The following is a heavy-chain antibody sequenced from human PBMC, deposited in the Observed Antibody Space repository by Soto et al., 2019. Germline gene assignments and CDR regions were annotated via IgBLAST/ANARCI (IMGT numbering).Heavy chain of an antibody. CDR2: INGDGSTT. Sequence: EVQLVESGGGLVQPGGSLRLSCAASGFTFSSHWMHWVRQVSGQGLVWVSHINGDGSTTTYADSVKGRFTISRDNAKNTMYLQISSLRAGDTDVYSVGRDVVGLGIEPGGEGTLVTVSS. CDR3: GRDVVGLGIEP. J-gene: IGHJ1*01. V-gene: IGHV3-74*01. D-gene: IGHD3-16*01. CDR1: GFTFSSHW.